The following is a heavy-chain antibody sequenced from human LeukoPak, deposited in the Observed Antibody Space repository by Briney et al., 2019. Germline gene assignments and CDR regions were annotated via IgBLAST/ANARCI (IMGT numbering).Heavy chain of an antibody. J-gene: IGHJ3*02. CDR1: GGSLISYY. CDR2: IYYSGRT. Sequence: SETLSLTCSVSGGSLISYYWSSIRQPPGEGLEWIGYIYYSGRTNYNPSRKSRVTISVHTSKNQFSLKLSSVTAADTAVYYCARDLSVGCTSCPYDAFDIWGQGTMVTVSS. CDR3: ARDLSVGCTSCPYDAFDI. V-gene: IGHV4-59*01. D-gene: IGHD2-2*01.